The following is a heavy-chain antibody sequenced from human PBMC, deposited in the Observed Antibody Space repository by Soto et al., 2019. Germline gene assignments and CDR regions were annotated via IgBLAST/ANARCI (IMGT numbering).Heavy chain of an antibody. CDR2: MNPNSGNT. V-gene: IGHV1-8*01. Sequence: QVQLVQSGAEVKKPGDSVKVSCKASRYTFTSYDINWVRQATGQGLEWMGWMNPNSGNTGYAQKFQGRVTMTRNTSISTAYMELSSLRSEDTAVYYCARGSQIIYYDFWSGYYPFDYWGQGTLVTVSS. D-gene: IGHD3-3*01. CDR1: RYTFTSYD. J-gene: IGHJ4*02. CDR3: ARGSQIIYYDFWSGYYPFDY.